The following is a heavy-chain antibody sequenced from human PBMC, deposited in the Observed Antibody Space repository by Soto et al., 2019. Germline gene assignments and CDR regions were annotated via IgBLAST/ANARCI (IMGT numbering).Heavy chain of an antibody. Sequence: QVQLQQWGAGLLKPSETLSLTCAVYGGSFSGYYWSWIRQPPGKGLEWIGEINHSGSTNYNQSLKSRVTIPVDTPKNQFSLKLSSVTAADTAVYYCARLAARANWFDPWGQGTLVTVSS. V-gene: IGHV4-34*01. CDR2: INHSGST. J-gene: IGHJ5*02. CDR3: ARLAARANWFDP. D-gene: IGHD6-6*01. CDR1: GGSFSGYY.